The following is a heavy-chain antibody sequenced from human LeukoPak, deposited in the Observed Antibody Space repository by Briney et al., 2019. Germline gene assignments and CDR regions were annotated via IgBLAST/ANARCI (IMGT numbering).Heavy chain of an antibody. CDR1: GGSICSYY. D-gene: IGHD3-16*01. J-gene: IGHJ5*02. CDR3: ARFGMWFDP. CDR2: IYYSGST. Sequence: SETLSLTCTVSGGSICSYYWSWIRQPPGKGLEWIGYIYYSGSTNYNPSLKSRVTISVDTSKNQFSLKLSSVTAADTAVYYCARFGMWFDPWGQGTLVTVSS. V-gene: IGHV4-59*01.